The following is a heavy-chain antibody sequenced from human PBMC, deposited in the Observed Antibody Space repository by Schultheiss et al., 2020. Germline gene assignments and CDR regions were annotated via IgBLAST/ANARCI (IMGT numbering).Heavy chain of an antibody. CDR3: ARGYCSSTSCQRGVNYYYGMDV. Sequence: GGSLRLSCAASGFTFSSYGMHWVRQAPGKGLEWVSAISGSGGSTYYADSVKGRFTISRDNSKNTLYLQMNSLRAGDTAVYYCARGYCSSTSCQRGVNYYYGMDVWGQGTTVTVSS. D-gene: IGHD2-2*01. CDR2: ISGSGGST. V-gene: IGHV3-23*01. J-gene: IGHJ6*02. CDR1: GFTFSSYG.